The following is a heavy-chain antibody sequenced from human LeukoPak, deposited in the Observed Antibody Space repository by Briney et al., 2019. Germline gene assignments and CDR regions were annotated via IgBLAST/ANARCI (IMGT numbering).Heavy chain of an antibody. V-gene: IGHV3-66*01. CDR2: IYSGGST. J-gene: IGHJ4*02. D-gene: IGHD3-22*01. CDR3: ARDYYSRFDY. Sequence: GGSLRLSCAASPFTLSSNYMSWARHAPGKGLDWVSGIYSGGSTYYANSVKGRFTISRDNAKNTLYLQMNSLRVEDTAVYYCARDYYSRFDYWGQGTLVTVSS. CDR1: PFTLSSNY.